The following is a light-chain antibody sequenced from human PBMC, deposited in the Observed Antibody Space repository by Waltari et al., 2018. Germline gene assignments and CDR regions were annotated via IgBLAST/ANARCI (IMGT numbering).Light chain of an antibody. CDR1: SSAVGPYNF. Sequence: QSALTQPASVSGSPGQSITLSCTGTSSAVGPYNFVSWYQQHPGKAPKFMIYDVSKRPSGVSNRFSGSKSGNTASLTISGLQAEDEADYYCCSYAGTSTVIFGGGTKLTVL. CDR2: DVS. V-gene: IGLV2-23*02. J-gene: IGLJ2*01. CDR3: CSYAGTSTVI.